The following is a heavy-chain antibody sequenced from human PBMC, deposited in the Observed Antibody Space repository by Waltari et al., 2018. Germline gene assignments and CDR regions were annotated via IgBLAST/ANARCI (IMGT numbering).Heavy chain of an antibody. CDR3: AKVREYYYDSSGYHDY. CDR1: GFTFSSYA. Sequence: EVQLLESGGGLVQPGGSLRLSCAASGFTFSSYAMSWVRQAPGKGLEWVSAISGSGGSTYYADSVKGRFTISRDKSKNTLYLQMNSLRAEDTAVYYCAKVREYYYDSSGYHDYWGQGTLVTVSS. CDR2: ISGSGGST. D-gene: IGHD3-22*01. J-gene: IGHJ4*02. V-gene: IGHV3-23*01.